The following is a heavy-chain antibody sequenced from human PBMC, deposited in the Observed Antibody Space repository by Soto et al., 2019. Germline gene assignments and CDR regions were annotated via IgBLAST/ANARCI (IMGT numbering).Heavy chain of an antibody. CDR1: GFDCSGYI. CDR2: VTSSTGNT. D-gene: IGHD3-16*01. V-gene: IGHV3-23*01. CDR3: EKSPKAGGGS. J-gene: IGHJ5*02. Sequence: GSLRLSCAGSGFDCSGYIMRWVRQAPGKGLEWVAAVTSSTGNTFYADSVKGRFAASRDNANRTLYLHMNSLRAEDTGTYYCEKSPKAGGGSWGQGTMVTVSS.